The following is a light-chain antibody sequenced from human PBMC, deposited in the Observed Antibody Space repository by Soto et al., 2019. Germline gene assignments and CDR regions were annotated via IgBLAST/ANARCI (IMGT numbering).Light chain of an antibody. CDR1: SSDVGGYNY. Sequence: QSALTQPPSASGSPGQSVAISCTGTSSDVGGYNYVSWYQQHPGKAPKLMIYEVSKRPSGVPDRFSGSKSGNTASLTVSGLQAEDEADYYCCSYAGSNNLGVFGTGTRSPS. CDR3: CSYAGSNNLGV. CDR2: EVS. J-gene: IGLJ1*01. V-gene: IGLV2-8*01.